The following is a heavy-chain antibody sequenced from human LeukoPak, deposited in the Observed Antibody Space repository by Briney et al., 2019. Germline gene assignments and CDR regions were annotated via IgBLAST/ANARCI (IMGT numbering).Heavy chain of an antibody. J-gene: IGHJ4*02. Sequence: GGSLKLSCAASGFTFIRYWMNWVRQAPGKGLDWVANIKQDGSDKYYVDSVKGRFTVSRDNAKNSLYLQMNSLRAEDTAVYYCARGGGRNLDYWGQGTLVTVPS. V-gene: IGHV3-7*01. CDR3: ARGGGRNLDY. CDR2: IKQDGSDK. CDR1: GFTFIRYW. D-gene: IGHD1-14*01.